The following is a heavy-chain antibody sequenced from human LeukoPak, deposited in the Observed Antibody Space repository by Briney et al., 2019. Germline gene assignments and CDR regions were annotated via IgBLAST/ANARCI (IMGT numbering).Heavy chain of an antibody. Sequence: GGSLRLSCSASGFTFRTYTMHWVRQAPGKGLEYVSSFSSNGGTTHYADSVKGRFTISRDNSKDTLYLQMSSLRAEDTAVCICVKEIIYYNSGRYYSAMDVWGQGTTVTASS. CDR1: GFTFRTYT. D-gene: IGHD3-10*01. CDR3: VKEIIYYNSGRYYSAMDV. CDR2: FSSNGGTT. J-gene: IGHJ6*02. V-gene: IGHV3-64D*06.